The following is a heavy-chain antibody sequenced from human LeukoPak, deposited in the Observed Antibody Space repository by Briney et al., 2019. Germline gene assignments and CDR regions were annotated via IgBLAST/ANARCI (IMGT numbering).Heavy chain of an antibody. Sequence: SETLSLTCTVSGYSISSGYYWGWIRQPPGKGLEWIGYIYYSGSTNYNPSLKSRVTISVDTSKNQFSLKLSSVTAADTAVYYCARDKGAAAGGHDLWGRGTLVTVSS. V-gene: IGHV4-38-2*02. D-gene: IGHD6-13*01. CDR1: GYSISSGYY. CDR3: ARDKGAAAGGHDL. J-gene: IGHJ2*01. CDR2: IYYSGST.